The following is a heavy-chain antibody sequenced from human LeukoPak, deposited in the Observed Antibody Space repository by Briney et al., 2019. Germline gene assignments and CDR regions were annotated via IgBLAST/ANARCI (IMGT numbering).Heavy chain of an antibody. CDR2: INSDESRT. D-gene: IGHD3-10*01. CDR3: TANYNY. V-gene: IGHV3-74*01. Sequence: PGGSLRLSCAASGFTFNTFWMHWVRQAPGKGLVWVSRINSDESRTNYADSVKGRFTISRDNAKNTLYLHMNSLRAEDTAVYYCTANYNYWGQGTLVTVSS. CDR1: GFTFNTFW. J-gene: IGHJ4*02.